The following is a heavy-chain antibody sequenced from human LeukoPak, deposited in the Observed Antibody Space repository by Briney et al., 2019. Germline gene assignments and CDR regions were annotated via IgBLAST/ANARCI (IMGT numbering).Heavy chain of an antibody. D-gene: IGHD3-22*01. Sequence: SQTLSLTCTVSGGSISSGYYWGWIRQPPGKGLEWIGSIYHSGSTYYNPSLKSRVTISVDTSKNQFSLKLSSVTAADTAVYYCASSENYDSSAFDIWGQGTMVTVSS. J-gene: IGHJ3*02. V-gene: IGHV4-38-2*02. CDR2: IYHSGST. CDR1: GGSISSGYY. CDR3: ASSENYDSSAFDI.